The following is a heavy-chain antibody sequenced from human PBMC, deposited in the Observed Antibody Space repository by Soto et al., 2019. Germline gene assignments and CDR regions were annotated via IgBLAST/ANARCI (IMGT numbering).Heavy chain of an antibody. D-gene: IGHD6-13*01. V-gene: IGHV4-4*02. CDR2: IYHSGST. CDR1: SGSISSSNW. J-gene: IGHJ4*02. CDR3: AGVAGVVTAGGYFDY. Sequence: QVQLQESGPGLVKPSGTLSLTCAVSSGSISSSNWWSWVRQPPGKGLEWIGEIYHSGSTNYNPSRKSRVTISVHKPKNPFSLKLSSVTAAYTAVYYCAGVAGVVTAGGYFDYWGQGTLVTVPS.